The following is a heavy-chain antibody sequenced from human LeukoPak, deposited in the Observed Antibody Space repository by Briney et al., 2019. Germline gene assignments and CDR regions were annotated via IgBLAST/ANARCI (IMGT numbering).Heavy chain of an antibody. CDR2: VSVSGTTT. CDR3: AKDRGYSGYDILDY. CDR1: GFIFGAYA. D-gene: IGHD5-12*01. V-gene: IGHV3-23*01. J-gene: IGHJ4*02. Sequence: PGGSLRLSCAASGFIFGAYAMNWVRQAPGKGLEWVSTVSVSGTTTFYADSVKGRFTISRDNSKNTLYLQMNSLRAEDTAVYYCAKDRGYSGYDILDYWGQGTLVTVSS.